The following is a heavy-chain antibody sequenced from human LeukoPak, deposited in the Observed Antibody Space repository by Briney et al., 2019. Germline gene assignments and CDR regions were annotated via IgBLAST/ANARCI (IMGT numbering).Heavy chain of an antibody. V-gene: IGHV4-34*01. CDR2: INHSGST. J-gene: IGHJ4*02. D-gene: IGHD5-18*01. CDR3: ARGYSKLQSFDY. CDR1: GGSFSGYY. Sequence: SETLSLTCAVYGGSFSGYYWSWTRQPPGKGLEWIGEINHSGSTNYNPSLKSRVTISVDTSKNQFSLKLSSVTAADTAVYYCARGYSKLQSFDYWGQGTLVTVSS.